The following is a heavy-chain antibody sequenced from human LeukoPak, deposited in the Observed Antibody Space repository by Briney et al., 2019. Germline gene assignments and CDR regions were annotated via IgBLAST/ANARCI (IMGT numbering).Heavy chain of an antibody. CDR2: IYYSGST. J-gene: IGHJ4*02. Sequence: PSETLSLTCTVSGGSISSSSYYWGWIRQPPGKGLEWIGSIYYSGSTYYNPSLKSRVTISVDTSKNQFSLKLSSVTAADTAVYYCARDLYDYVWGSYRYWGAPYYFDYWGQGTLVTVSS. D-gene: IGHD3-16*02. CDR1: GGSISSSSYY. CDR3: ARDLYDYVWGSYRYWGAPYYFDY. V-gene: IGHV4-39*07.